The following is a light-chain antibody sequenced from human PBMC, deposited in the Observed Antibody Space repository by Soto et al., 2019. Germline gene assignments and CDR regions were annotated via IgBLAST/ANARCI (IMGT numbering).Light chain of an antibody. Sequence: EIVLTQPPGPLSVSPGDRVTLSCRASQTVNNNYLAWYQQKPGQAPRLLIYGASTPATGTPARFSGSGSGTHFTFTVSRLEPENFAVYYCQQYGGSAPLTFGPGTKVDMK. CDR3: QQYGGSAPLT. CDR2: GAS. V-gene: IGKV3-20*01. J-gene: IGKJ1*01. CDR1: QTVNNNY.